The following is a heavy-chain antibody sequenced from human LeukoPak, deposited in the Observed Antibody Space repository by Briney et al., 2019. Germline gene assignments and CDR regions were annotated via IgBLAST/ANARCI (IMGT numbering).Heavy chain of an antibody. CDR3: ARGHPHYYDSSGYAN. CDR1: GYTFTSYG. CDR2: MNPNSGNT. V-gene: IGHV1-8*01. Sequence: GASVKVSCKASGYTFTSYGINWVRQATGQGLEWMGRMNPNSGNTGYAQKFQGRVTMTRNTSISTAYMELSSLRSEDTAVYYCARGHPHYYDSSGYANWGQGTLVTVSS. D-gene: IGHD3-22*01. J-gene: IGHJ4*02.